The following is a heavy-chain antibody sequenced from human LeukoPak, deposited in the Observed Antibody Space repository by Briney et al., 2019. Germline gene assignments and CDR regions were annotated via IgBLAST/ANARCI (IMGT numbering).Heavy chain of an antibody. Sequence: SETLSLTCPLSGGSLSIYYWSCIRHPPEGGVEGWGYIFYSVITTYNPSLKTRATIPLDTSHTHFSLNLSSLHPAHWSVYYCGSTKYNPAIKSRVTISVLKSKFQFALELSTVTAAGTAVYYCARGQYSSGWFSGWFDPWGQGTLVTVSS. D-gene: IGHD2/OR15-2a*01. V-gene: IGHV4-59*01. J-gene: IGHJ5*02. CDR3: GSTKYNPAIKSRVTISVLKSKFQFALELSTVTAAGTAVYYCARGQYSSGWFSGWFDP. CDR2: IFYSVIT. CDR1: GGSLSIYY.